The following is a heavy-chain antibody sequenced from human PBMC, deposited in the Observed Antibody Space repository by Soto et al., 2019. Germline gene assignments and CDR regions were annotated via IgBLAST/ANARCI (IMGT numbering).Heavy chain of an antibody. Sequence: QLQETGPRMVKPSETLSLTCTVSGDSITRSGSHWGWIRQSPGKGLEWIGAVSFSGTTYDHQSLKSRVTISVDTSKNQFSLSLSSVTAADTAVYYCTNNGRGYSGYDYDYWGQGSLVSVSS. J-gene: IGHJ4*02. CDR2: VSFSGTT. V-gene: IGHV4-39*01. CDR1: GDSITRSGSH. CDR3: TNNGRGYSGYDYDY. D-gene: IGHD5-12*01.